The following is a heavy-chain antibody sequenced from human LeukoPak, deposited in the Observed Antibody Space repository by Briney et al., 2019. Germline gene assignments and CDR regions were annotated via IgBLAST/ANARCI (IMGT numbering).Heavy chain of an antibody. CDR3: AKDGHSSAYYFDY. D-gene: IGHD3-22*01. V-gene: IGHV3-33*06. J-gene: IGHJ4*02. CDR1: GFTFSSYG. Sequence: GRSLRLSCAASGFTFSSYGMHWVRRAPGKGLEWVAVIWYDGSNKYYADSVKGRFTISRDNSKNTLYLQMNSLRAEDTAVYYCAKDGHSSAYYFDYWGQGTLVTVSS. CDR2: IWYDGSNK.